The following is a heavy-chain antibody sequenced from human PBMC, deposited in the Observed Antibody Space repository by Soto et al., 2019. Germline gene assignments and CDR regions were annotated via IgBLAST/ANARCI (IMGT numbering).Heavy chain of an antibody. J-gene: IGHJ4*02. V-gene: IGHV3-15*01. Sequence: EVQLVESGGGLVKPGGSLRLSCAASGFTFSNAWMSWVRQAPGKGLEWVGRIKSKTDGGTTDYAAPVKGRFTISRDDSKNTLYLQMNSLKTEDTAVYYCTTEFSVAGTYYFDYWGQGTLVTVSS. CDR3: TTEFSVAGTYYFDY. CDR1: GFTFSNAW. CDR2: IKSKTDGGTT. D-gene: IGHD6-19*01.